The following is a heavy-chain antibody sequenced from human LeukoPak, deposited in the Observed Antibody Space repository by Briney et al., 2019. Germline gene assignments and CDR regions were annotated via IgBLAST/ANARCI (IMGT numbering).Heavy chain of an antibody. CDR2: ISGSGGST. D-gene: IGHD3-22*01. Sequence: GGSLRLSCAASGFAFSSYAMSWVRQAPGKGLEWVSAISGSGGSTYYADSVKGRFTISRDTSKNTLYLQMNSLRAEDRAVYYCAKAPYYYDSSGYHFDYWGQGTLVTVSS. V-gene: IGHV3-23*01. CDR3: AKAPYYYDSSGYHFDY. CDR1: GFAFSSYA. J-gene: IGHJ4*02.